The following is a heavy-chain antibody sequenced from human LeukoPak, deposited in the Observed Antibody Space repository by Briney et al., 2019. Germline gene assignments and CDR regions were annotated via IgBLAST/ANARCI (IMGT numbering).Heavy chain of an antibody. CDR2: IKQDGSEK. V-gene: IGHV3-7*04. CDR3: ARGGGYPHDYGMDV. D-gene: IGHD5-24*01. Sequence: GGSLRLSCAASGFTFSSYWMSWVRQAPGKGLEWVANIKQDGSEKYHVDSVKGRFTISRDNAKNSLYLQTNSLRAEDTAVYYCARGGGYPHDYGMDVWGQGTTVTVSS. CDR1: GFTFSSYW. J-gene: IGHJ6*02.